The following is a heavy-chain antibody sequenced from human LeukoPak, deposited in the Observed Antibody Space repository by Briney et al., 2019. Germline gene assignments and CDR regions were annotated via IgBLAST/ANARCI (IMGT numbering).Heavy chain of an antibody. CDR3: AREGTGSGAARRFDY. V-gene: IGHV1-46*01. CDR1: GYTFTSYY. CDR2: INPSGGST. J-gene: IGHJ4*02. D-gene: IGHD6-6*01. Sequence: ASVKVSCKASGYTFTSYYMHWVRQAPGQGLEWTGIINPSGGSTSYAQKFQGRVTMTRDMSTSTVYMELSSLRSEDTAVYYCAREGTGSGAARRFDYWGQGTLVTVSS.